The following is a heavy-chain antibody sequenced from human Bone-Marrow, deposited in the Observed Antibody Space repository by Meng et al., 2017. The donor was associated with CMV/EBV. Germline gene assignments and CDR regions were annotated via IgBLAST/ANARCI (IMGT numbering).Heavy chain of an antibody. CDR1: GGSISSSNW. V-gene: IGHV4-4*02. D-gene: IGHD2-2*01. CDR2: IYHSGST. Sequence: SETLSLTCAVSGGSISSSNWWSWVRQPPGKGLEWIGEIYHSGSTNYNPSLKSRVTISVDTSKNQFSLKLSSVTAADTAVYYCARAGYCSSISCYPDYWGQGTLVTVSS. CDR3: ARAGYCSSISCYPDY. J-gene: IGHJ4*02.